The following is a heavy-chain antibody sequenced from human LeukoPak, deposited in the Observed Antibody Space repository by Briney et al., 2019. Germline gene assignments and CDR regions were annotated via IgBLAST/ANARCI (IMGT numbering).Heavy chain of an antibody. CDR2: MSSSSSTI. D-gene: IGHD3-22*01. CDR1: GFTFNTYS. V-gene: IGHV3-48*01. J-gene: IGHJ4*02. CDR3: ARVYHYDSSGYIGLVGPFDY. Sequence: GGSLRLSCAASGFTFNTYSMNWVRQAPGKGLEWVSYMSSSSSTIYYADSVKGRFTISRDNAKNSLYLQMNSLRAEDTAVYYCARVYHYDSSGYIGLVGPFDYWGQGTLVTVSS.